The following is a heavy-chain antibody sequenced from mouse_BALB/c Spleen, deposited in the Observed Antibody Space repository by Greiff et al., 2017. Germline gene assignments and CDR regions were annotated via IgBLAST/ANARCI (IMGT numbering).Heavy chain of an antibody. CDR1: GFTFSSYA. D-gene: IGHD1-1*01. J-gene: IGHJ3*01. CDR2: ISSGGSYT. V-gene: IGHV5-9-4*01. CDR3: AREGYYGSSPFAY. Sequence: EVKVVESGGGLVKPGGSLKLSCAASGFTFSSYAMSWVRQSPEKRLEWVAEISSGGSYTYYPDTVTGRFTISRDNAKNTLYLEMSSLRSEDTAMYYCAREGYYGSSPFAYWGQGTLVTVSA.